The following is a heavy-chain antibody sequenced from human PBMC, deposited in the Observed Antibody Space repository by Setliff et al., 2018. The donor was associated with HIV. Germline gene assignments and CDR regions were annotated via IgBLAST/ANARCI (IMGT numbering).Heavy chain of an antibody. V-gene: IGHV4-34*01. D-gene: IGHD5-12*01. CDR3: ARGWDDKVATIWAPYYYYMDV. CDR1: GGSLNGFY. J-gene: IGHJ6*03. Sequence: TLSLTCAFYGGSLNGFYWSWVRQPPGRGLEWIGEINHSGGTNYNPSLESRVTIRIDTSKNQFSLKVNSVTDADTAVYYCARGWDDKVATIWAPYYYYMDVWGSGTTVTVSS. CDR2: INHSGGT.